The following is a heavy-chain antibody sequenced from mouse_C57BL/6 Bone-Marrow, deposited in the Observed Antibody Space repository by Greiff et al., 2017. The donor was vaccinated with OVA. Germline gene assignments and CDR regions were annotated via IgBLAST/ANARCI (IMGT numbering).Heavy chain of an antibody. CDR1: GYTFTSYW. CDR2: IYPGSGST. J-gene: IGHJ3*01. V-gene: IGHV1-55*01. Sequence: QVQLQQPGAELVKPGASVKMSCKASGYTFTSYWITWVKQRPGQGLAWIGDIYPGSGSTNYNEKFKSKATLTVDTSSSTAYMQLSSLTSEDSAVYDCAREGAYYGSSYFAWFAYWGQGTLVTVSA. D-gene: IGHD1-1*01. CDR3: AREGAYYGSSYFAWFAY.